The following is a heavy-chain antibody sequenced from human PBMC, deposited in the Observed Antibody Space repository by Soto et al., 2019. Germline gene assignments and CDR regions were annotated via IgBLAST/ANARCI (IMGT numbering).Heavy chain of an antibody. V-gene: IGHV1-18*01. Sequence: QVQLVQSGAEVKKPGASVKVSCKASGYTFTSYGISWVRQAPGQGLEWMGWISAYNGNTNYAQKLQGRFTITTDTPPSTASMELSSPRADDTAVYYGARHYCDSVVAWFDPWGQGTLVTVSS. CDR2: ISAYNGNT. D-gene: IGHD3-22*01. CDR3: ARHYCDSVVAWFDP. CDR1: GYTFTSYG. J-gene: IGHJ5*02.